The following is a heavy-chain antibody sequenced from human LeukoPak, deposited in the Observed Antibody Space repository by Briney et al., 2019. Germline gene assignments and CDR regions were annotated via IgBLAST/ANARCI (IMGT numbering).Heavy chain of an antibody. D-gene: IGHD5-12*01. CDR1: GGSISSSSYY. V-gene: IGHV4-39*07. J-gene: IGHJ4*02. Sequence: PSETLSLTCTVSGGSISSSSYYWGWIRQPPGKGLEWIGSIYYSGSTYYNPSLKSRVTISVDTSKNQFSLKLSSVTAADTAVYYCARTWIKKGVDYWGQGTLVTVSS. CDR3: ARTWIKKGVDY. CDR2: IYYSGST.